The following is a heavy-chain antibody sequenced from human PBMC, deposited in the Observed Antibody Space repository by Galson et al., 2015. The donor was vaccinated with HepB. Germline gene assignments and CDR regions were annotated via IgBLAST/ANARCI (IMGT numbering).Heavy chain of an antibody. Sequence: SLRLSCAASGFTFSSYGMHWVRQAPGKGLEWVAVIWYDGSNKYYADSVEGRFTISRDNSKNTLYLQMNSLRAEDTAVYYCARDGKPANYHYMDVWGKGTTVTVSS. J-gene: IGHJ6*03. CDR3: ARDGKPANYHYMDV. D-gene: IGHD4-23*01. CDR2: IWYDGSNK. V-gene: IGHV3-33*01. CDR1: GFTFSSYG.